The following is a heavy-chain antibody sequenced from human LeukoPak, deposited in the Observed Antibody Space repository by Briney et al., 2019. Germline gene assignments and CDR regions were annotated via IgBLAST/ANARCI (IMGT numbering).Heavy chain of an antibody. J-gene: IGHJ6*02. CDR2: IYYSGST. CDR1: GGSISSYY. Sequence: SETLSLTCTVSGGSISSYYWSWIRQPPGKGLEWIGYIYYSGSTNYNPSLKSRVTMSVDTSKNQFSLKLSSVTAADTAVYYCARDYRVATIFNYYYGMDVWGQGTTVTVSS. V-gene: IGHV4-59*12. CDR3: ARDYRVATIFNYYYGMDV. D-gene: IGHD5-12*01.